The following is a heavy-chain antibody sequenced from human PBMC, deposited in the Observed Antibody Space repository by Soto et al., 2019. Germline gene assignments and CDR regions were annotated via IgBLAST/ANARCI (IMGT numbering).Heavy chain of an antibody. CDR1: GSPFSDHY. CDR2: SRNKSNGYTK. V-gene: IGHV3-72*01. D-gene: IGHD3-10*01. J-gene: IGHJ4*02. CDR3: ANIWVGDLLGGR. Sequence: EVQLVESGGTLVQPGGSLRLSCLVSGSPFSDHYMDWVRQAPGKGLEWVARSRNKSNGYTKEYAASVKGRFTISRDDSKNSLYLQMNSLKTEDTAVYYCANIWVGDLLGGRWGQGTLVTVSS.